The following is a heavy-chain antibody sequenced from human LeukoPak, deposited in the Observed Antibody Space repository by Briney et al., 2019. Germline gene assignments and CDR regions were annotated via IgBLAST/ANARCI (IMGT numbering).Heavy chain of an antibody. Sequence: GRSLRLSCAASGFTFDDYAMHWVRQGPGKGLEWVSGISWNSGTIGYADSVKGRFTISRDNAKNSLYLQMNSLRAEDTAVYYCARVYCSSTSCYTGAIDYWGQGTLVTVSS. V-gene: IGHV3-9*01. J-gene: IGHJ4*02. CDR3: ARVYCSSTSCYTGAIDY. CDR1: GFTFDDYA. D-gene: IGHD2-2*02. CDR2: ISWNSGTI.